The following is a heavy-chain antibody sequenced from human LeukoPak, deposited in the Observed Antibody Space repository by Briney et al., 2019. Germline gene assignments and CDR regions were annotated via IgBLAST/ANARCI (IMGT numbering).Heavy chain of an antibody. CDR3: ARAVCSGGSCYFDY. V-gene: IGHV4-30-2*01. J-gene: IGHJ4*02. Sequence: SQTLSLTCAVSGGSISSGGYSWSWIRQPPGKGLEWIGYIYHRGSTYYNPSLKSRVTISVDRSKNQFSLKLSSVTAADTAVYYCARAVCSGGSCYFDYWGQGTLVTVSS. D-gene: IGHD2-15*01. CDR2: IYHRGST. CDR1: GGSISSGGYS.